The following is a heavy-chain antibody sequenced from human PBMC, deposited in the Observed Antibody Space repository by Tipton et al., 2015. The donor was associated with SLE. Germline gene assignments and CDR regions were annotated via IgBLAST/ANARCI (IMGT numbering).Heavy chain of an antibody. CDR1: GGSFSGYY. V-gene: IGHV4-34*01. J-gene: IGHJ4*02. CDR3: ARGSRGSSWYGD. CDR2: INHSGST. D-gene: IGHD6-13*01. Sequence: TLSLTCAVYGGSFSGYYWSWIRQPPGKGLEWIGEINHSGSTNYNPSLKSRVTISVDTSKNQFSLKLSSVTAADTAVYYCARGSRGSSWYGDWGQGTLVTVSS.